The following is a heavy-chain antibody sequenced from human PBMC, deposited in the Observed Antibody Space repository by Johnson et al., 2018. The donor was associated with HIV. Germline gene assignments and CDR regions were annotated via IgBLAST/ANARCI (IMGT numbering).Heavy chain of an antibody. CDR2: ISGSGGST. CDR1: GLTFSSYG. D-gene: IGHD3-9*01. J-gene: IGHJ3*02. V-gene: IGHV3-23*04. Sequence: VPLVESGGGFVQPGGSLRLSCAASGLTFSSYGMSWVRQAPGKGLEWVSAISGSGGSTYYADYVKGRFTISRDNSKNTMYLQMNSLRAEDTALYYCAKADDVLTGYYKGFDAFDIWGLGTMVTVSS. CDR3: AKADDVLTGYYKGFDAFDI.